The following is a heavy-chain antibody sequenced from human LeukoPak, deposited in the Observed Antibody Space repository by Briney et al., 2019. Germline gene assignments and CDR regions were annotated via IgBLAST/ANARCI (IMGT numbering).Heavy chain of an antibody. V-gene: IGHV3-43D*03. J-gene: IGHJ4*02. Sequence: GGSLRLSCAASGFTFDDYAMHWVRQAPGKGLEWVSLISWDGGSTYYADSVKGRFTISRDNSKNTLYLQMNSLRAEDTAVYYCAREIHTSSFDYWGQGTLVTVSS. CDR1: GFTFDDYA. CDR2: ISWDGGST. CDR3: AREIHTSSFDY. D-gene: IGHD6-6*01.